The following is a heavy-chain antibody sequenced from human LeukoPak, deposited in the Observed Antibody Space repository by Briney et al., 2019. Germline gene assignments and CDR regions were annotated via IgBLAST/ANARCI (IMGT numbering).Heavy chain of an antibody. CDR2: ISSSSSYI. CDR3: ARRLEVAAAFDY. CDR1: GFTFSSYS. D-gene: IGHD6-13*01. V-gene: IGHV3-21*01. J-gene: IGHJ4*02. Sequence: GGSLRLSCAASGFTFSSYSINWVRQAPGKGLEWVSSISSSSSYIYYADSVKGRFTISRDNAKNSLYLQMNSLRAEDTAVYYCARRLEVAAAFDYWGQGTLVTVSS.